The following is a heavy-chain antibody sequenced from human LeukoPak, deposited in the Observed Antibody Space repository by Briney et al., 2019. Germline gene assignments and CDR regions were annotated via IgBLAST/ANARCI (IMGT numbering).Heavy chain of an antibody. CDR3: ATTNDGGGYQWGDFFDF. D-gene: IGHD3-22*01. CDR1: GGTSNSHA. Sequence: SVTVSCKASGGTSNSHAISWVRQAPGQGLEWMGRIIPNLGTTNRAQNFQDRVTLTADKSTNTAYMELTSLTSDDTAVYYCATTNDGGGYQWGDFFDFWGQGTLVTASS. V-gene: IGHV1-69*04. J-gene: IGHJ4*02. CDR2: IIPNLGTT.